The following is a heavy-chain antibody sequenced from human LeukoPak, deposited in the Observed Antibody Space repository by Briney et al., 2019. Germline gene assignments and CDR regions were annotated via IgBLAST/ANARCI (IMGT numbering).Heavy chain of an antibody. V-gene: IGHV3-74*01. Sequence: PGGSLRLSCAASGFTLRSYWMHWVRQARGKGLVWVSRINTDGSSTTYADSVKGRFTISRDNAKNTLYLQMNSLRAEDTAVYYCARRGVPAATSFYFDYWGQGTLVTVSS. D-gene: IGHD2-2*01. CDR1: GFTLRSYW. CDR2: INTDGSST. J-gene: IGHJ4*02. CDR3: ARRGVPAATSFYFDY.